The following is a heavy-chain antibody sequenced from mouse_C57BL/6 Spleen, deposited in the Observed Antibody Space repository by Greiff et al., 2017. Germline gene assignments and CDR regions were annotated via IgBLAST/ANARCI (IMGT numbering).Heavy chain of an antibody. CDR1: GFSLTSYG. D-gene: IGHD2-4*01. V-gene: IGHV2-5*01. CDR2: IWRGGST. Sequence: QVQLQQSGPGLVQPSQSLSITCTVSGFSLTSYGVHWVRQSPGKGLEWLGVIWRGGSTDYNAAFMSRLSITKDTAKSQVFFKMNSLQADDTDIYYCAKIPLDYDGDYWGQGTSVTVSS. CDR3: AKIPLDYDGDY. J-gene: IGHJ4*01.